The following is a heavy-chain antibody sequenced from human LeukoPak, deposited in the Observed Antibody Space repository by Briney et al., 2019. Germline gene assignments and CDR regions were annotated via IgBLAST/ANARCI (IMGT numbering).Heavy chain of an antibody. D-gene: IGHD2-2*02. CDR2: INTNTGNP. V-gene: IGHV7-4-1*02. CDR3: ASLYCSSTSCYISNWFDP. CDR1: GYTFTSYA. Sequence: GASVKVSCKASGYTFTSYAMNRVRQAPGQGLEWMGWINTNTGNPTYAQGFTGRFVFSLDTSVSTAYLQISSLRAEDTAVYYCASLYCSSTSCYISNWFDPWGQGTLVTVSS. J-gene: IGHJ5*02.